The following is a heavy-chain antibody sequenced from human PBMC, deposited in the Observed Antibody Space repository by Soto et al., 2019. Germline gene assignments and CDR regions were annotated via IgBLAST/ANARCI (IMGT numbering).Heavy chain of an antibody. CDR1: GFTFSDYY. J-gene: IGHJ6*03. CDR2: ISSSGRTI. CDR3: ARDRRITIFGVVTSHYMDV. D-gene: IGHD3-3*01. Sequence: QVQLVESGGGLVKPGGSLRLSCAASGFTFSDYYMSWIRQAPGKGLEWVSYISSSGRTIYYADSVKGRFNISRDNAKNSLYLQMTSLRAEDTAVYYCARDRRITIFGVVTSHYMDVWGKGTTVTVSS. V-gene: IGHV3-11*01.